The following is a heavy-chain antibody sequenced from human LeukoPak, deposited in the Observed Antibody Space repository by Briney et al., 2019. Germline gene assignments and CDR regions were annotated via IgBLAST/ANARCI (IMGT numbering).Heavy chain of an antibody. CDR2: IYYSGST. V-gene: IGHV4-61*01. CDR3: ARGSRGYSYG. J-gene: IGHJ4*02. CDR1: GGSVSSANYY. Sequence: SETLSLTCSVSGGSVSSANYYWSWVRQPPGKGLEWIGYIYYSGSTTYNPSLKSRVTISVDTSKNQFSLKLTSVTAADTAVYYCARGSRGYSYGWGQGTLVTVSS. D-gene: IGHD5-18*01.